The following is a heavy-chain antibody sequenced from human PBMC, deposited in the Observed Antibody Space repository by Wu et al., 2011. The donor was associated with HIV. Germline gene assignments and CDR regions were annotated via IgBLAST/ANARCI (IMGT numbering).Heavy chain of an antibody. Sequence: QVQLVQSGAEVKKPGASVKVSCKASGYTFTGYYMHWVRQAPGQGLEWMGWINPNSGGTNYAQKFQGRVTMTRDTSISTAYMELSSLRSDDTAVYYCARVEARDFWSGYYDYWDQGTLVTGLL. CDR2: INPNSGGT. D-gene: IGHD3-3*01. V-gene: IGHV1-2*02. CDR1: GYTFTGYY. CDR3: ARVEARDFWSGYYDY. J-gene: IGHJ4*02.